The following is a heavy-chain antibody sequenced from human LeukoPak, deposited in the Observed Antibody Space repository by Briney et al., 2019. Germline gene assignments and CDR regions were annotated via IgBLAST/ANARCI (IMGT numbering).Heavy chain of an antibody. V-gene: IGHV3-30*02. CDR3: ARDRTADSFAIAN. CDR2: IRYDGSDK. J-gene: IGHJ4*02. CDR1: GFTFSTYG. D-gene: IGHD2-21*02. Sequence: GGSLRLSCAASGFTFSTYGMHWVRQAPGKGLEWVAFIRYDGSDKCYADSVKGRFTISRDNSKNTLYLQMNSLRAEDTAVYYCARDRTADSFAIANWGQGTLVTVSS.